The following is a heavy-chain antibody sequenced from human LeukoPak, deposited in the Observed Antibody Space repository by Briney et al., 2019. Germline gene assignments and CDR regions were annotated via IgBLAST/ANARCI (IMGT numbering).Heavy chain of an antibody. CDR1: GGTFSSYA. J-gene: IGHJ4*02. Sequence: SVKVSCKASGGTFSSYAISSVRQAPGQGLEWMGRIIPILGIANYAQKFQGRVTITADKSTSTAYMELSSLRSEDTAVYYCARTHFEYSSSSGPEDYWGQGTLVTVSS. CDR3: ARTHFEYSSSSGPEDY. V-gene: IGHV1-69*04. CDR2: IIPILGIA. D-gene: IGHD6-6*01.